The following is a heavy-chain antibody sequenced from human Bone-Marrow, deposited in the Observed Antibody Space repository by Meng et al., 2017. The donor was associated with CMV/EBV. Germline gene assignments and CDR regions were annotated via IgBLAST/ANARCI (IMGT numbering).Heavy chain of an antibody. Sequence: GESLQISCVASGFTVSSNYMSWVRQAPGKGLEWVSVIYSGGYTLYADSVKGRFTISRDNSKNTLYLQMNSLRAEDTAVYYCAREHYDSSGYYHYYFDYWGQGTLVTVSS. V-gene: IGHV3-53*01. CDR2: IYSGGYT. CDR3: AREHYDSSGYYHYYFDY. CDR1: GFTVSSNY. J-gene: IGHJ4*02. D-gene: IGHD3-22*01.